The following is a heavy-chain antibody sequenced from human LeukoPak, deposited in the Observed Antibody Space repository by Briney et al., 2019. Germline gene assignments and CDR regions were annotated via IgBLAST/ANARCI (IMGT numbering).Heavy chain of an antibody. D-gene: IGHD1-26*01. CDR2: ISWNSGSI. J-gene: IGHJ4*02. CDR1: GFTFDDYT. V-gene: IGHV3-9*03. CDR3: AKDIGSGSYYTGLTFDD. Sequence: PGGSLRLSCAASGFTFDDYTMHWVRQAPGKGLEWVSGISWNSGSIGYADSVKGRFTISRDNAKNYLYLQMNSLRAEDMALYYCAKDIGSGSYYTGLTFDDWGQGTLVTVSS.